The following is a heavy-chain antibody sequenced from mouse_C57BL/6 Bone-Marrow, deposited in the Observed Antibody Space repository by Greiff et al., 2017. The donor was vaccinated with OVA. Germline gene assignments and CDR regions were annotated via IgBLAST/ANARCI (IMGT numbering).Heavy chain of an antibody. D-gene: IGHD1-1*02. J-gene: IGHJ4*01. CDR2: ISSGGSYT. CDR3: ARLLWMRAMDY. CDR1: GFTFSSYG. V-gene: IGHV5-6*01. Sequence: EVKLMESGGDLVKPGGSLKLSCAASGFTFSSYGMSWVRQTPDKRLEWVATISSGGSYTYYPDSVKGRFTISRDNAKNTLYLQMSSLKSEDTAMYYWARLLWMRAMDYWGQGTSVTVSS.